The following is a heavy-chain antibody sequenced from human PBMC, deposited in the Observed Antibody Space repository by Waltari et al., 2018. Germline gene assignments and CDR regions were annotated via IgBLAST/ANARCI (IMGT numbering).Heavy chain of an antibody. D-gene: IGHD2-2*01. CDR2: FDPEDGET. J-gene: IGHJ4*02. V-gene: IGHV1-24*01. CDR1: GYTLTELS. CDR3: ATYIVVVPAAMAPFDY. Sequence: QVQLVQSGAEVKKPGASVKVSCKVSGYTLTELSMHWVRQAPGKGLEWMGGFDPEDGETIYAQKFQGRVTMTEDTSTDTAYMELSSLRSEDTAVHYCATYIVVVPAAMAPFDYWGQGTLVTVSS.